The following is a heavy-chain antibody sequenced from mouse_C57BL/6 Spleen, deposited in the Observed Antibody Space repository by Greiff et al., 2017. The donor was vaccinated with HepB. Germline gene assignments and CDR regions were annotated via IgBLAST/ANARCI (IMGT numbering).Heavy chain of an antibody. CDR1: GYTFTSYW. CDR3: ARDYVSDWDVDG. V-gene: IGHV1-64*01. Sequence: QVQLQQPGAELVKPGASVKLSCKASGYTFTSYWMHWVKQRPGQGLEWIGMIHPNSGSTNYNEKFKSKATLTVDKSSSTAYMQRSSLTSEDAAVYYCARDYVSDWDVDGWGTGSTVTVSS. J-gene: IGHJ1*03. D-gene: IGHD1-1*02. CDR2: IHPNSGST.